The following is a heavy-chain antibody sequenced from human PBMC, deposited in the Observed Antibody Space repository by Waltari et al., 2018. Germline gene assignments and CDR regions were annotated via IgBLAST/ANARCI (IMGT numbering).Heavy chain of an antibody. Sequence: QVQLVQSGAEVKKPGASVKVSCKASGYTFTSYDINWVRQATGQGVEGMGWMNPNRCNTRHGQKVPGRVTITRNTSISTAYMELSSLRSEDTAVYYCARGGYCSGGSCYLDYWGQGTLVTVSS. V-gene: IGHV1-8*03. J-gene: IGHJ4*02. CDR1: GYTFTSYD. CDR2: MNPNRCNT. CDR3: ARGGYCSGGSCYLDY. D-gene: IGHD2-15*01.